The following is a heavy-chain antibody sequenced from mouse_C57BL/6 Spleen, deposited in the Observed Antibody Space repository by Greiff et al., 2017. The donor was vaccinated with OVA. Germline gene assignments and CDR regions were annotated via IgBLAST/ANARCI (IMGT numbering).Heavy chain of an antibody. J-gene: IGHJ1*03. CDR3: ARNGYDASYWYFDV. Sequence: VQLKESGPGLVAPSQSLSITCTVSGFSLTSYAISWVRQPPGKGLEWLGVIWPGGGTNYNSALKSRMSISKDNSKSQVFLKMNSLQTDDTARYYCARNGYDASYWYFDVWGTGTTVTVSS. D-gene: IGHD2-2*01. CDR2: IWPGGGT. CDR1: GFSLTSYA. V-gene: IGHV2-9-1*01.